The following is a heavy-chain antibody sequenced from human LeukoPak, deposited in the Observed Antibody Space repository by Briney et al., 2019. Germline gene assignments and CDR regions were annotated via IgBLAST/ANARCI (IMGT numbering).Heavy chain of an antibody. CDR1: GDSISSGVYY. Sequence: SETLSLTCTVSGDSISSGVYYWGWIRQPPGKGLEWIGYISHTGIIDYNPSLKSRVTISVDRSKNQFSLKLSSVTAADTAVYYCARGAWVSEMATTPLDYWGQGTLVTVSS. D-gene: IGHD5-24*01. CDR2: ISHTGII. CDR3: ARGAWVSEMATTPLDY. J-gene: IGHJ4*02. V-gene: IGHV4-30-2*01.